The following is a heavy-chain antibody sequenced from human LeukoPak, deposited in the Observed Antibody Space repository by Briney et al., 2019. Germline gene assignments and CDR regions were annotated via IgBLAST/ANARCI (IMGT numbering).Heavy chain of an antibody. CDR3: ARDPYSSSWFDY. J-gene: IGHJ4*02. V-gene: IGHV1-69*13. CDR1: GGTFSSYA. Sequence: SVKVSCKASGGTFSSYAISWVRQAPGQGLEWMGGIIPIFGTANYAQKFQGRVTITADESTSTAYMELSSLRSEDTAVYYCARDPYSSSWFDYWGQGTLVTVSS. CDR2: IIPIFGTA. D-gene: IGHD6-13*01.